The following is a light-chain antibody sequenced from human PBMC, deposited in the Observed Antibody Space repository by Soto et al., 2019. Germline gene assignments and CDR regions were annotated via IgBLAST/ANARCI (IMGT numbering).Light chain of an antibody. CDR1: QIVTSSQ. J-gene: IGKJ5*01. CDR2: GAS. V-gene: IGKV3-20*01. Sequence: EIVLTQSARTLYLATGEGVTVSCRVGQIVTSSQLAWYQQKPGQAPRLLVFGASSRVLGIPDRFSGSGSGTDFTLTISRLEPEDFAVYYCHHYGSSPLTFGQGTRLEIK. CDR3: HHYGSSPLT.